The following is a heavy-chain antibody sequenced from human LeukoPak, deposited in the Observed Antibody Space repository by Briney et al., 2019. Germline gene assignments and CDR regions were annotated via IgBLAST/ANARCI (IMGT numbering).Heavy chain of an antibody. CDR3: AKDDNYIRFLS. CDR1: GFTFNTYG. V-gene: IGHV3-23*01. D-gene: IGHD3-16*01. CDR2: ISGSGGAT. J-gene: IGHJ5*02. Sequence: QPGGSLRLSCAASGFTFNTYGMSWVRQAPGKGLEWVSGISGSGGATYYADSVKGRFTISRDNSKNALYLQMNSLRAEDTAVYYCAKDDNYIRFLSWGQGTLVTVSS.